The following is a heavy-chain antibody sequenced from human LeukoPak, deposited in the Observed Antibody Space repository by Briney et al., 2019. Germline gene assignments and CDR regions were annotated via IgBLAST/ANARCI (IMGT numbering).Heavy chain of an antibody. J-gene: IGHJ4*02. CDR3: ARSVVRGVIRPGARYFDY. Sequence: SETLSLTCAVYGGSFSAYYWSWIRQPPGKGLEWIGEINHSGSTNYNPSLKSRVTISVDTSKNQFSLKLSSVTAADTAVYYCARSVVRGVIRPGARYFDYWGQGTLVTVSS. CDR1: GGSFSAYY. D-gene: IGHD3-10*01. V-gene: IGHV4-34*01. CDR2: INHSGST.